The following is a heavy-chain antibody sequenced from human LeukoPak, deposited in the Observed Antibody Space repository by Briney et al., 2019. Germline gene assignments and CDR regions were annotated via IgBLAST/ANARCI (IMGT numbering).Heavy chain of an antibody. CDR1: GYTFTSYA. CDR3: ARVQNPGIAVVGYGYDY. J-gene: IGHJ4*02. D-gene: IGHD6-19*01. Sequence: ASVKVSCKASGYTFTSYAMHWVRQAPGQRLEWMGWINAGNGNTKYSQKFQGRVTITRDTSASTAYMELSSLRSEDTAVYYCARVQNPGIAVVGYGYDYWGQGTLVTVSS. V-gene: IGHV1-3*01. CDR2: INAGNGNT.